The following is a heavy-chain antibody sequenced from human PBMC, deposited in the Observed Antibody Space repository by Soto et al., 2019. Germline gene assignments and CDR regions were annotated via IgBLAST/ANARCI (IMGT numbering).Heavy chain of an antibody. CDR3: ARGGRTQPFDY. D-gene: IGHD3-16*01. V-gene: IGHV1-2*04. Sequence: ASVKVSCKASGYTFTSYGISWVRQAPGQGLEWMGWINPNSGGTNYAQKFQGWVTMTRDTSTSTVYMELSSLRSEDTAVYYCARGGRTQPFDYWGQGTLVNVSS. J-gene: IGHJ4*02. CDR1: GYTFTSYG. CDR2: INPNSGGT.